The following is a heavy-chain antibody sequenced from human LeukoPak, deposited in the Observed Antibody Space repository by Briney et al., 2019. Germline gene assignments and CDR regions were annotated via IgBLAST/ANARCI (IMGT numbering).Heavy chain of an antibody. CDR3: ARMVYYYYYGMDV. CDR1: GGSISSYY. J-gene: IGHJ6*02. Sequence: SETLSLTCTVSGGSISSYYWSWIRQPPGKGLEWIGYIYHSGSTNYNPSLKSRVTISVDTSKNQFSLKLSSVTAADTAVYYCARMVYYYYYGMDVWGQGTTVTVSS. CDR2: IYHSGST. V-gene: IGHV4-59*12. D-gene: IGHD2-8*01.